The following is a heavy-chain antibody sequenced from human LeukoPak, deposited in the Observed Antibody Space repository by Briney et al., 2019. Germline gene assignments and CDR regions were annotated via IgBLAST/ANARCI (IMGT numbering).Heavy chain of an antibody. D-gene: IGHD5-18*01. J-gene: IGHJ4*02. CDR3: AKYGPTTAMVTFDY. Sequence: PGGSLRLSCAASGFTFSSYAMSWVRQAPGKGLEWVSGVSGGGGYTYYVDSVKGRFTISRDNSKNTLYLQMNSLRAEDTAVSYCAKYGPTTAMVTFDYWGQGTLVTVSS. CDR1: GFTFSSYA. CDR2: VSGGGGYT. V-gene: IGHV3-23*01.